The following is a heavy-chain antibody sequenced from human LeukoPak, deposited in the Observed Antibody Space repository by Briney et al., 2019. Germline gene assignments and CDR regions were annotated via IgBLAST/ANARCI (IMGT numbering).Heavy chain of an antibody. D-gene: IGHD3-22*01. CDR3: AKNTAPHYYDSSGYTYFDY. CDR1: GFTFDDYA. CDR2: ISWNSGSI. Sequence: PGRSLRLSCAASGFTFDDYAMHWVRQAPGKGLEWVSGISWNSGSIGYADSVKGRFTISRDNAKNSLYLQMNSPRAEDTALYYCAKNTAPHYYDSSGYTYFDYWGQGTLVTVSS. V-gene: IGHV3-9*01. J-gene: IGHJ4*02.